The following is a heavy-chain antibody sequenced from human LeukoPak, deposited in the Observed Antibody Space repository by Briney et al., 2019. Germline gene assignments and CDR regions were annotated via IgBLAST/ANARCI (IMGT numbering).Heavy chain of an antibody. V-gene: IGHV3-48*04. CDR1: GFIFGTYS. D-gene: IGHD3-22*01. Sequence: PGGSLRLSCVGSGFIFGTYSMNWARQAPGKRLEWVSYIGSNILTTHYSDSVKGRFTISRDNAKNTVYLQMNSLRAEDTAVYYCVRDWGYDSSGYWQKYFDTWGQGTLVTVSS. CDR2: IGSNILTT. J-gene: IGHJ4*02. CDR3: VRDWGYDSSGYWQKYFDT.